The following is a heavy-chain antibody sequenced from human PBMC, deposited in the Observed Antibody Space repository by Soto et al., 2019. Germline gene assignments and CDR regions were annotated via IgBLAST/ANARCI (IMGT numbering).Heavy chain of an antibody. D-gene: IGHD3-22*01. J-gene: IGHJ4*02. Sequence: SETLSLTCTVSGGSISGSSYYWGWIRQPPGKGLEWIGNIYYSGSTYYNPSLKSRVTISVDTSKNQFSLKLSSVTAADTAVYYCMLGSGWKDFDYWGQGTLVTVSS. CDR2: IYYSGST. CDR1: GGSISGSSYY. V-gene: IGHV4-39*01. CDR3: MLGSGWKDFDY.